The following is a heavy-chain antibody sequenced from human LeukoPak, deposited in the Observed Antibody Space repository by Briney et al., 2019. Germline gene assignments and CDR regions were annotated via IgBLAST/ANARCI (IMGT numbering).Heavy chain of an antibody. CDR3: ARAADYGDYDYYYGMDV. V-gene: IGHV4-4*02. Sequence: PSETLSLTCAVSGAFITNSHWWSWARQPPGKGLEWIGAINHSGSTNYNPSLKSRVTISIDTSKNQFSLKVSSVTAADTAVYYCARAADYGDYDYYYGMDVWGQGTTVTVSS. CDR2: INHSGST. CDR1: GAFITNSHW. D-gene: IGHD4-17*01. J-gene: IGHJ6*02.